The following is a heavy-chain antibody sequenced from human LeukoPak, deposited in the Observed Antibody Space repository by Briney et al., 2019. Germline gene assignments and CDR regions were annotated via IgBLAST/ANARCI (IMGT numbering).Heavy chain of an antibody. V-gene: IGHV3-23*01. CDR3: ASLLYSSSWYNYYYGMDV. D-gene: IGHD6-13*01. CDR2: ISGSGGST. CDR1: GFTFSSYA. Sequence: GGSLRLSCAASGFTFSSYAMSWVRQAPGKGLEWVSAISGSGGSTYYADSVKGRFTISRDNSKNTLYLQMNSLRAEDTAVYYCASLLYSSSWYNYYYGMDVWGQGTTVTVSS. J-gene: IGHJ6*02.